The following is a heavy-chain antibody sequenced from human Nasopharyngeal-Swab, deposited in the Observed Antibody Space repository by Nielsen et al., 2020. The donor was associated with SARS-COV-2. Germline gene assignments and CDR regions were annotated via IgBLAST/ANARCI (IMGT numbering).Heavy chain of an antibody. CDR1: GASITSSY. Sequence: SETLSLTCTVSGASITSSYWSWIRQPPGKGLDWIGYIYYSGTTNYNPSLKSRVTISVDTSKNQFSLKLSSVTAADTAVYYCARGQLWFDFWGQGTLVTVSS. CDR3: ARGQLWFDF. CDR2: IYYSGTT. J-gene: IGHJ5*01. V-gene: IGHV4-59*08. D-gene: IGHD1-1*01.